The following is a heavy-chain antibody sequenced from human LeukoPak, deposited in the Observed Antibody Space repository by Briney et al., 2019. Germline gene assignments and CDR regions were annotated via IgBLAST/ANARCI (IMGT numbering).Heavy chain of an antibody. D-gene: IGHD2-2*01. J-gene: IGHJ3*02. V-gene: IGHV3-23*01. CDR2: ISGGGST. CDR3: ARPPPGYCSSTSCPWIAFDI. Sequence: GGSLRLSCAASGFTFTSYSMNWVRQAPGKGLEWVSTISGGGSTYYADSVKGRFTISRDNSKNTLYLQVNSLRAEDTAVYYCARPPPGYCSSTSCPWIAFDIWGQGTMVTVSS. CDR1: GFTFTSYS.